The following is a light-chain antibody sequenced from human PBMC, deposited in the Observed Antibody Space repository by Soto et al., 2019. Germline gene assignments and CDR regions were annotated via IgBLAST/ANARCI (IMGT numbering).Light chain of an antibody. Sequence: DIPMTQSPSSLSASVGDRVTISCRTNQSVSKYINWYQQKPGTAPKPLIYYVSSLQGGVPSRFSGSGSATDFALTISNLQPEDFATYYCQQSYDLPRTFGQGTKLEIK. J-gene: IGKJ2*01. CDR1: QSVSKY. CDR2: YVS. CDR3: QQSYDLPRT. V-gene: IGKV1-39*01.